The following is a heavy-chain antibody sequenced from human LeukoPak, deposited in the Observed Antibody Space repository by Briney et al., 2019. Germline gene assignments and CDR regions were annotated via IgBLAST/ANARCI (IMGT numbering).Heavy chain of an antibody. Sequence: SETLSLTCTVSGGSISSYYWSWIRQPPGKGLEWIGYIYYSGSTNYSPSLKSRVTISVDTSKNQFSLKLSSVTAADTAVYYCARDGCSGGSCLNWFDPWGQGTLVTVSS. CDR1: GGSISSYY. J-gene: IGHJ5*02. CDR2: IYYSGST. D-gene: IGHD2-15*01. CDR3: ARDGCSGGSCLNWFDP. V-gene: IGHV4-59*01.